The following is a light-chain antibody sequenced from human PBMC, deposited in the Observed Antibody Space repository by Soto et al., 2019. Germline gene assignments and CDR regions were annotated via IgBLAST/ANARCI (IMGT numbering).Light chain of an antibody. CDR1: QSVKKN. V-gene: IGKV3-15*01. CDR2: SAT. CDR3: QQYDNWPPLT. Sequence: EVVMTQSPATLSVSPGERDTLSCRASQSVKKNLAWYRQTLGQAPRLLVYSATTRAAGVPPRFSGSGSGTEFTLTISSLQSEDFAVYYCQQYDNWPPLTFGQGTKVEI. J-gene: IGKJ1*01.